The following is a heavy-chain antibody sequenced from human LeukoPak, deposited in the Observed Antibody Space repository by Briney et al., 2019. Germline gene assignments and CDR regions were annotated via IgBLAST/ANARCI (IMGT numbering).Heavy chain of an antibody. V-gene: IGHV3-23*01. D-gene: IGHD3-10*01. J-gene: IGHJ3*02. CDR3: ARSIYASGSFYTFDI. Sequence: GGSLRLSCAASGFTFSSSAMSWVRQAPGKAPEWVSGISGSGGSTYSADSVKGRFTISRDNSKNTLYLQMNTLRAEDTAVYYCARSIYASGSFYTFDIWGQGTMVTVSS. CDR2: ISGSGGST. CDR1: GFTFSSSA.